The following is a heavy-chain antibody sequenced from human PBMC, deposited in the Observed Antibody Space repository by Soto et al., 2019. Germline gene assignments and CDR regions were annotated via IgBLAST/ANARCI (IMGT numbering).Heavy chain of an antibody. V-gene: IGHV3-9*01. D-gene: IGHD5-12*01. Sequence: EVQLVESGGGLVQPGRSLRLSCAASGFTFDDYAMHWVRQAAGKGLEWVSGISWNSGSIGYADSVKGRFTISRDNAKNSLYLQMNSLRAEDTALYYCTKDSGYESRGVSDMWGQGTMVTVSS. CDR3: TKDSGYESRGVSDM. CDR1: GFTFDDYA. J-gene: IGHJ3*02. CDR2: ISWNSGSI.